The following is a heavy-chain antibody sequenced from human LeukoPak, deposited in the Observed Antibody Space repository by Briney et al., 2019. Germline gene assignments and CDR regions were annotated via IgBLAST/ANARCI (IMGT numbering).Heavy chain of an antibody. CDR2: ISYDGTNK. J-gene: IGHJ6*04. D-gene: IGHD3-10*02. V-gene: IGHV3-30*18. CDR3: AELGITMIGGV. Sequence: GKSLRLSCAASGFTFSTSGMHWVRQAPGKGLEWVAVISYDGTNKHYADSVKGRFTISRDNAKNSLYLQMNSLRAEDTAVYYCAELGITMIGGVWGKGTTVTISS. CDR1: GFTFSTSG.